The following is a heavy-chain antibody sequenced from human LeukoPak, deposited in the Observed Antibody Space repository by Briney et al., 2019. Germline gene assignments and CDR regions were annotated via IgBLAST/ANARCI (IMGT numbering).Heavy chain of an antibody. CDR2: ISGSGGST. CDR3: APRDYYDSSGYYVELN. CDR1: GFTFSSYA. D-gene: IGHD3-22*01. J-gene: IGHJ4*02. V-gene: IGHV3-23*01. Sequence: GGSLRLSCAASGFTFSSYAMSWVRQAPGKGLEWVSAISGSGGSTYYADSVKGRFTISRDNSKNTLYLQMNSLRAEDTAVYYCAPRDYYDSSGYYVELNWGQGTLVIVSS.